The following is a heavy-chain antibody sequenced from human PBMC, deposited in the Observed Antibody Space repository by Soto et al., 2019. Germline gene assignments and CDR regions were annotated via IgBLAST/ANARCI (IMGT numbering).Heavy chain of an antibody. J-gene: IGHJ4*01. CDR1: AFTFTDYA. CDR2: ISGMGGST. V-gene: IGHV3-23*01. CDR3: ARVSGCGSGASVNHYLDY. Sequence: GGSLRLSCAASAFTFTDYALRWVRQAPGNGLEWVATISGMGGSTSLAGSGKGRLSISRGISKNAVSLLMNSLRDEDTDVYHCARVSGCGSGASVNHYLDYWGHGTLVTVSS. D-gene: IGHD3-10*01.